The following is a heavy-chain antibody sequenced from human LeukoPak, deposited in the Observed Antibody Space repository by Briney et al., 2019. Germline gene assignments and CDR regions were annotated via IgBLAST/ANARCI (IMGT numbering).Heavy chain of an antibody. Sequence: GGSLRLSCTASGFTSGDYAMSWVRQAPGKRPEWISYMSRTADRIDHADSVKGRFTMSRDNAKNSVYLQMNSLRVDDTAIYYCATRLPFAGYKNWGQGTLVTVSS. J-gene: IGHJ4*01. CDR1: GFTSGDYA. V-gene: IGHV3-48*03. CDR2: MSRTADRI. D-gene: IGHD5-24*01. CDR3: ATRLPFAGYKN.